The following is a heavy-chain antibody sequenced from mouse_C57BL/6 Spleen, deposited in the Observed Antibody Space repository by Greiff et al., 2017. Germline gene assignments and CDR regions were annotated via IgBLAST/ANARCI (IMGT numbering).Heavy chain of an antibody. CDR3: ARQDYGSTPWFAY. CDR2: ISSGSSTI. Sequence: EVKLMESGGGLVKPGGSLKLSCAASGFTFSDYGMHWVRQAPEKGLEWVAYISSGSSTIYYADTVKGRFPISRANAKNTLFLQMTSLRSEDTAMYYCARQDYGSTPWFAYWGQGTLVTVSA. D-gene: IGHD1-1*01. J-gene: IGHJ3*01. CDR1: GFTFSDYG. V-gene: IGHV5-17*01.